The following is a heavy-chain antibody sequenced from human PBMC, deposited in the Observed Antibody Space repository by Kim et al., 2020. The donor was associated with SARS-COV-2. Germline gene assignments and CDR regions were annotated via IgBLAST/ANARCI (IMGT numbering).Heavy chain of an antibody. CDR3: ARGHPTVTTGFHVGAFDI. V-gene: IGHV4-4*06. Sequence: SRVTMSVDTSKNQFSLKLSSVTAADTAVYYCARGHPTVTTGFHVGAFDIWGQGTMVTVSS. J-gene: IGHJ3*02. D-gene: IGHD4-17*01.